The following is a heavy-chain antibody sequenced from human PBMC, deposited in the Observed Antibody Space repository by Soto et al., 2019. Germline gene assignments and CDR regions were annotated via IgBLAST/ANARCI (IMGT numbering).Heavy chain of an antibody. Sequence: PGGSLRLSCAVSGLTFSDHHMGWVRQAPGKGLDWVGRIRGKAHRYTTEYAASVKGRFTISRDDSRNSLYLQMNSLKMEDTAVFYCVSLWSVAGSRGYWGRGTLVTVSS. CDR1: GLTFSDHH. D-gene: IGHD2-15*01. CDR2: IRGKAHRYTT. J-gene: IGHJ4*02. CDR3: VSLWSVAGSRGY. V-gene: IGHV3-72*01.